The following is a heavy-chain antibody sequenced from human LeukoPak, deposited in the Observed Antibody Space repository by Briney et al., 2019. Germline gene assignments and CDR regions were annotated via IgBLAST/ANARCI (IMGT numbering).Heavy chain of an antibody. V-gene: IGHV4-59*01. CDR2: INYSGST. D-gene: IGHD1-1*01. J-gene: IGHJ3*02. CDR1: GGSITNSY. Sequence: SETLSLTCTVSGGSITNSYWNWIRQSPVKGLEWIGYINYSGSTKYNPSLKSRVTISVDTSKNQFSLKLSSVTAADTAVYFCARDPLSTNDFDIWGQGTMVTVSS. CDR3: ARDPLSTNDFDI.